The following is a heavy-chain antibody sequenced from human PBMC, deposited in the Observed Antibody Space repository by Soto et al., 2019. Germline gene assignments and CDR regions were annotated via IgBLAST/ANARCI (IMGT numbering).Heavy chain of an antibody. CDR2: IIPIFGTA. Sequence: SVKVSCKASGVTFSSYAISWVRQAPGQGLEWMGGIIPIFGTANYAQKFQGRVTITADESTSTAYMELSSLRSEDTAVYYCARKADYYDSRVYGMDVWGQGTTVTVSS. CDR1: GVTFSSYA. V-gene: IGHV1-69*13. D-gene: IGHD3-22*01. J-gene: IGHJ6*02. CDR3: ARKADYYDSRVYGMDV.